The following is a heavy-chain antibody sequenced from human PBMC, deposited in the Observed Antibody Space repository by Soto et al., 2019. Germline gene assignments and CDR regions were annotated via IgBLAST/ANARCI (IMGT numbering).Heavy chain of an antibody. V-gene: IGHV1-8*01. CDR3: ARGPPHYDILTGTHDY. CDR2: MNPNSGNT. D-gene: IGHD3-9*01. J-gene: IGHJ4*02. CDR1: GYTFTSYD. Sequence: ASVKVSCKASGYTFTSYDINWVRQATGQGPEWMGWMNPNSGNTGYAQKFQGRVTMTRNTSISTAYMELSSLRSEDTAVYYCARGPPHYDILTGTHDYWGQGTLVTVSS.